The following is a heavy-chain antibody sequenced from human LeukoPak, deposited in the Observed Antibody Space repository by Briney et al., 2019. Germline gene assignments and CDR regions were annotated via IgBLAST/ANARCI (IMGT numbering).Heavy chain of an antibody. CDR3: VRDNGGVDQ. CDR1: GFTFSSYA. V-gene: IGHV3-23*01. CDR2: ISDSVGST. Sequence: GGSLRLSCAASGFTFSSYAMSWVRQAPGKGLEWVSGISDSVGSTNYADSVKGRFTISRDNAKNTLYLQMNSLRVDDTAVYYCVRDNGGVDQWGQGTLVTVSS. D-gene: IGHD6-25*01. J-gene: IGHJ5*02.